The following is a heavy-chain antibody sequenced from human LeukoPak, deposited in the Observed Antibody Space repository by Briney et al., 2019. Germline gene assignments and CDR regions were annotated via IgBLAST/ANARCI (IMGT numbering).Heavy chain of an antibody. D-gene: IGHD3-3*01. Sequence: PSGTLSLTCSVSGGSISFYYWNWIRQSPGKGLEWIGRIYTGGNTNYNPSLKSRATLSIDTSKNQCTLMLTSVTAADTAVYYCARDTRYYNFWSGYVDYWGQGILVTVPS. V-gene: IGHV4-4*07. CDR2: IYTGGNT. CDR1: GGSISFYY. CDR3: ARDTRYYNFWSGYVDY. J-gene: IGHJ4*02.